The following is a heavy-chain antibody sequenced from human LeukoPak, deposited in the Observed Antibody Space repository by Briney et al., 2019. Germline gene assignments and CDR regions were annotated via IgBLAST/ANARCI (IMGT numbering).Heavy chain of an antibody. Sequence: GGSRRLSCSASRFTFSTYAMHWVRHAPGKGLEYVSAISSNGGSTYYADSVKGRFTISRDNSKNTLYLQMSRLRAQDTAVYYYVKGHGLLWFGESDWGQGTLVTVSS. J-gene: IGHJ4*02. V-gene: IGHV3-64D*06. D-gene: IGHD3-10*01. CDR3: VKGHGLLWFGESD. CDR1: RFTFSTYA. CDR2: ISSNGGST.